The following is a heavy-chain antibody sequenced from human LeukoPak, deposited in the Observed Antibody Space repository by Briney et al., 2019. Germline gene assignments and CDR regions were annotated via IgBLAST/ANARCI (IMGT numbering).Heavy chain of an antibody. J-gene: IGHJ4*02. CDR3: ARELTD. CDR2: INHSGST. CDR1: GGSFSGYC. D-gene: IGHD2-15*01. Sequence: SETLSLTCAVYGGSFSGYCWSWIRQPPGKGLEWIGEINHSGSTNYNPSLKSRVTISVDTSKNQFSLKLSSVTAADTAVYYCARELTDWGQGTLVTVSS. V-gene: IGHV4-34*01.